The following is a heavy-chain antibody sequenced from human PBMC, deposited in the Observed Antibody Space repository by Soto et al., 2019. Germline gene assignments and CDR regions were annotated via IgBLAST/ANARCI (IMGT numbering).Heavy chain of an antibody. CDR2: ITGSGGST. J-gene: IGHJ4*02. CDR3: AKDRYGDYGGIDY. CDR1: GFTFSTYA. Sequence: EVPLLESGGGLVQPGGSLRLSCAASGFTFSTYAMIWVRQAPGKGLEWVSVITGSGGSTYYADSVKGRFTISRDTXSNPLFLQMNSLRAEDTAVYYCAKDRYGDYGGIDYWGQGTMVTVSS. V-gene: IGHV3-23*01. D-gene: IGHD4-17*01.